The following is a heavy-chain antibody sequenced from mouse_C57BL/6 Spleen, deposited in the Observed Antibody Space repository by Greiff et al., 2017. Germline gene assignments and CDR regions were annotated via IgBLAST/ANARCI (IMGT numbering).Heavy chain of an antibody. Sequence: EVQLVESEGGLVQPGSSMKLSCTASGFTFSDYYMAWVRQVPEKGLEWVADINYDGSSTYYLDSLTSRFIISRDTAKNILYLQMSSLKSEDTATDYCARVHYVNAWFAYWGQGTLVTVSA. D-gene: IGHD2-1*01. V-gene: IGHV5-16*01. CDR1: GFTFSDYY. CDR3: ARVHYVNAWFAY. CDR2: INYDGSST. J-gene: IGHJ3*01.